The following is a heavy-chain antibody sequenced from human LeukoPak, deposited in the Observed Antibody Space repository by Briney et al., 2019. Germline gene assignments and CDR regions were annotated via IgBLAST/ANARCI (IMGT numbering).Heavy chain of an antibody. J-gene: IGHJ3*02. V-gene: IGHV3-21*06. Sequence: GGSLRLSCAASGFTFSRYTMNWVRQAPGKGLEWVSSISSSGTFISYADSLKGRFTISRDNAKNSLFLHMNSLSAEDTALYYCARALAPSAIEEALHIWGQGTMVSVSS. CDR1: GFTFSRYT. CDR3: ARALAPSAIEEALHI. CDR2: ISSSGTFI.